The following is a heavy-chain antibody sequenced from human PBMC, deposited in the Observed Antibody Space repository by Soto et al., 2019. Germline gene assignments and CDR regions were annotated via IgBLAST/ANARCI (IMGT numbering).Heavy chain of an antibody. Sequence: ASVNVSCKSSGYTFTGYSMQWGRQAPGQGLEYMGWIDPSTGGAYYTDHFQGRATMTRDTSISTAYLELGRLRSDDTAVYFCARTVDFDHWGQGTPVTVSS. CDR2: IDPSTGGA. CDR1: GYTFTGYS. CDR3: ARTVDFDH. J-gene: IGHJ4*02. V-gene: IGHV1-2*02.